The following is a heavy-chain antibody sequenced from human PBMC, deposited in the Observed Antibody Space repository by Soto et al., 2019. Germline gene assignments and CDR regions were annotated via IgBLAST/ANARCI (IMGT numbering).Heavy chain of an antibody. CDR2: IIPIFGTA. Sequence: GASVKASCKASGGSISSHVVSWVRQAPEQGLEWMGGIIPIFGTANHAQKFQGRVTITADESTSTAYMELSSLRSDDTAVYYCASRYKGETTCPNYYYYCGMDGWGQGTTVTVSS. J-gene: IGHJ6*02. CDR3: ASRYKGETTCPNYYYYCGMDG. D-gene: IGHD5-18*01. V-gene: IGHV1-69*13. CDR1: GGSISSHV.